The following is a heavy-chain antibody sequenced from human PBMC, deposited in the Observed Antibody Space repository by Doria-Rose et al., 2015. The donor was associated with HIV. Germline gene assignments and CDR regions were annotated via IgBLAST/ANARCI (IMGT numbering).Heavy chain of an antibody. Sequence: LLKPSETLSLTCAVYGGSFSGYYWSWIRQSPGKGLQWIGEINHSGNSNYNPSLNSRVAVSVDTSKNQFSLKLRSVTAADTAVYYCARRPPHSSSWKYWGQGTLVAVSS. V-gene: IGHV4-34*01. CDR2: INHSGNS. CDR3: ARRPPHSSSWKY. J-gene: IGHJ4*02. D-gene: IGHD6-13*01. CDR1: GGSFSGYY.